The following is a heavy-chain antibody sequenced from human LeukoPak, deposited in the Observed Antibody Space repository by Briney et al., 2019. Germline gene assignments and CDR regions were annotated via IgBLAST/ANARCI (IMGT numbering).Heavy chain of an antibody. D-gene: IGHD3-22*01. CDR2: IYHGDSDT. Sequence: GESLKISCKGSGYSFTSYWIGWVRQMPGKGLEWMGIIYHGDSDTRYSPSFQGQVTISADKSISTAYLQWSSLKASDTAMYYRARLGYYYDSSGYLYFDYWGQGTLVTVSS. CDR1: GYSFTSYW. V-gene: IGHV5-51*01. J-gene: IGHJ4*02. CDR3: ARLGYYYDSSGYLYFDY.